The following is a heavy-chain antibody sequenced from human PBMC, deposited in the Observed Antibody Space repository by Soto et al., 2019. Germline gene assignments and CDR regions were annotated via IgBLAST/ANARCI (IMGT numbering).Heavy chain of an antibody. CDR3: AGVVRYSSGWYYFDY. Sequence: SEQVSCKASGGTFSSYAISWVRQAPPQGLEWVGGIIPIFGRANYAQKFQGRVTITADETTSTAYSELSSLRSEDTAAYYCAGVVRYSSGWYYFDYWGQGTLVTVSS. CDR1: GGTFSSYA. D-gene: IGHD6-19*01. V-gene: IGHV1-69*13. CDR2: IIPIFGRA. J-gene: IGHJ4*02.